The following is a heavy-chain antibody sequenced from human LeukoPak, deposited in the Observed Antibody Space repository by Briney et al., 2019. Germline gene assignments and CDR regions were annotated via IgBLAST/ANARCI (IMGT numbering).Heavy chain of an antibody. CDR3: ARGDYYGSGSYNRGAYNWFDP. D-gene: IGHD3-10*01. V-gene: IGHV4-4*07. CDR2: IYTSGST. Sequence: PSETLSLTCTVSGGSISSYYWSWIRQPAGKGLEWIGRIYTSGSTNYNPSLKSRVTMSVDTSKNQFSLKLSSVTAADTAVYYCARGDYYGSGSYNRGAYNWFDPWGQGTLVTVSS. J-gene: IGHJ5*02. CDR1: GGSISSYY.